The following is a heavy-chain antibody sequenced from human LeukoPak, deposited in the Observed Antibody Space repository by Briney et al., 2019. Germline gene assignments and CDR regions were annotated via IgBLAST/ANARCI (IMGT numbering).Heavy chain of an antibody. V-gene: IGHV4-4*07. Sequence: SETLSLTCTVSGGSISSYYWSSIRQSAGKGLEWIGRIHSTGSTNYNPSLKSRVTMSVDTSKNQFSLKLTSVTAADTAIYYCAREHPVAIAPDHWGQGTLVTVSS. D-gene: IGHD5-12*01. CDR1: GGSISSYY. J-gene: IGHJ4*02. CDR3: AREHPVAIAPDH. CDR2: IHSTGST.